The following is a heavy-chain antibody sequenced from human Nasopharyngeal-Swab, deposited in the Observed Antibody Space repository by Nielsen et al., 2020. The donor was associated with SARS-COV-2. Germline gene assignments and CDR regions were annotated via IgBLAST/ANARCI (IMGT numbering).Heavy chain of an antibody. Sequence: GESLKISCAASGFTFSSYAMHWVRQAPGKGLEWVAIISYDGRNEDYTDSVKGRFTISRDNSKNTLYLQMNSLRAEDTAVYYCAKKTVGTYPFDYWGQGTLVTLSS. CDR2: ISYDGRNE. J-gene: IGHJ4*02. CDR1: GFTFSSYA. D-gene: IGHD3-16*02. V-gene: IGHV3-30*14. CDR3: AKKTVGTYPFDY.